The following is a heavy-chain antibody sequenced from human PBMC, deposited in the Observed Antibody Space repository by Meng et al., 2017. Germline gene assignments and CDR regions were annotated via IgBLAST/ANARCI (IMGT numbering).Heavy chain of an antibody. V-gene: IGHV1-69*13. CDR1: GYTFTSYA. Sequence: QVQLVQSGDEVKNPGASVKVSFKASGYTFTSYAISWVRQAPGQGLEWMGGIIPIFGTANYAQKFQGRVTITADESTSTAYMELSSLRSEDTAVYYCARGGHDGYSGYDFVVWFDPWGQGTLVTVSS. CDR3: ARGGHDGYSGYDFVVWFDP. CDR2: IIPIFGTA. J-gene: IGHJ5*02. D-gene: IGHD5-12*01.